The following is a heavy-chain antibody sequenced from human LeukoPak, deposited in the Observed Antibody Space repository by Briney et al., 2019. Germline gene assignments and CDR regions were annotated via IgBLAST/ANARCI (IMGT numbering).Heavy chain of an antibody. CDR3: AKGDSSSWYGNWFDP. Sequence: GGSLRPSCAASGFTFSSYAMHWVRQAPGKGLEWVSGISWNSGSIGYADSVKGRFTISRDNAKNSLYLQMNSLRAEDMALYYCAKGDSSSWYGNWFDPWGQGTLVTVSS. CDR2: ISWNSGSI. V-gene: IGHV3-9*03. CDR1: GFTFSSYA. D-gene: IGHD6-13*01. J-gene: IGHJ5*02.